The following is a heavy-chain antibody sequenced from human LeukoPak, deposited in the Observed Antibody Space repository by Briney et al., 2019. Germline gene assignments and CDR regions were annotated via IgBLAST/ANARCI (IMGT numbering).Heavy chain of an antibody. J-gene: IGHJ5*02. V-gene: IGHV1-2*06. CDR2: INPNSGGT. Sequence: AASVKVSCKASGYTFTGYYMHWVRQAPGQGLEWMGRINPNSGGTNYAQKFQGRVTMTRDTSNSTAYMELSRLRSDDTAVYYCARVIAAAGSWFDPWGQGTLVTVSS. CDR1: GYTFTGYY. D-gene: IGHD6-13*01. CDR3: ARVIAAAGSWFDP.